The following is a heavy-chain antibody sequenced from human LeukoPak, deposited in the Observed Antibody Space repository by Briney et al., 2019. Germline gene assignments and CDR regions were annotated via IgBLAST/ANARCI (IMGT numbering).Heavy chain of an antibody. J-gene: IGHJ4*02. CDR2: IKPKTDGETT. CDR3: ITPLPYSAQ. V-gene: IGHV3-15*07. CDR1: GFTVSSNY. D-gene: IGHD2-21*01. Sequence: GGSLRLSCAASGFTVSSNYMNWVRQAPGKGLEWVGRIKPKTDGETTEYAAPVKGRFSISRDDSKNMLYLQMSSLKTEDTAVYYCITPLPYSAQGGQGTLVTVSS.